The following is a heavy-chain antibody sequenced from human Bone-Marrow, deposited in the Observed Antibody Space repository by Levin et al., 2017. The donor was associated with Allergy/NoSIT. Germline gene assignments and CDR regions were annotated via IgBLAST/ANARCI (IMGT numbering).Heavy chain of an antibody. CDR3: ARVCRAYSSGWYPGYYYYYMDV. CDR2: ISSSGSTI. CDR1: GFTFSSYE. Sequence: GESLKISCAASGFTFSSYEMNWVRQAPGKGLEWVSYISSSGSTIYYADSVKGRFTISRDNAKNSLYLQMNSLRAEDTAVYYCARVCRAYSSGWYPGYYYYYMDVWGKGTTVTVSS. J-gene: IGHJ6*03. D-gene: IGHD6-19*01. V-gene: IGHV3-48*03.